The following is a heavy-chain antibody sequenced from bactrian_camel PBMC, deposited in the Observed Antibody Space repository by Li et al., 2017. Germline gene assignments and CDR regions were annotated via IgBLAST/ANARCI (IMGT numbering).Heavy chain of an antibody. V-gene: IGHV3S26*01. J-gene: IGHJ4*01. CDR2: VGGDDSA. Sequence: HVQLVESGGGSVQAGGSLRLSCSASGYTYKNYLLMAWFRQAPGKEREGVASVGGDDSARYLDSVQGRFTIDIDNAQNTLYLRMNSLKPEDTATYYCTAGAVISGGYGARCLPARPTDYSDWGQGTQVTVS. CDR1: GYTYKNYLL. D-gene: IGHD4*01. CDR3: TAGAVISGGYGARCLPARPTDYSD.